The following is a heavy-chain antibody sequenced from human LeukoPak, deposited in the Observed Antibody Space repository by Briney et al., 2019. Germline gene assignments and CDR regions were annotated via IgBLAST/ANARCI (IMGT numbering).Heavy chain of an antibody. CDR3: ARSRSGTYYNADV. CDR1: GFTFSSHG. Sequence: PGGSLRLSCAASGFTFSSHGMSWVRQAPGKGLEWVSAISGSGGSTYYADSVKGRFTISRDNSKNTLYLQMNSLRAEDTAVYYCARSRSGTYYNADVWGKGTTVTISS. J-gene: IGHJ6*04. V-gene: IGHV3-23*01. CDR2: ISGSGGST. D-gene: IGHD3-10*01.